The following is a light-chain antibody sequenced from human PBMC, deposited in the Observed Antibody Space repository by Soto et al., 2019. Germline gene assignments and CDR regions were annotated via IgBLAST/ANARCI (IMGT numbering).Light chain of an antibody. J-gene: IGKJ1*01. Sequence: PGERVTLSCRASQRVSSIYLTWYQQKPGQAPKLLIYGASTRATSIPARFSGSGSGTDFTLTISSLQPEDFAVYYCQQDYNLPWTFGQGTKVEIK. CDR2: GAS. V-gene: IGKV3D-7*01. CDR3: QQDYNLPWT. CDR1: QRVSSIY.